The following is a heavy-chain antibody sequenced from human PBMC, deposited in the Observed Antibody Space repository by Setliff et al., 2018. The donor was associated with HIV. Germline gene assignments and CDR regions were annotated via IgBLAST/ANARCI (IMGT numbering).Heavy chain of an antibody. D-gene: IGHD1-26*01. Sequence: PSETLSLTCAVYGGSLSGYYWRWIRQPPGKGLEWIGDVSHTGSTNYNPSLKSRITISADTPKNQFSLKLSSVTAADTAVYYCAREGTYSGTYWVRRVASFDIWGRGTMVTVSS. CDR2: VSHTGST. CDR3: AREGTYSGTYWVRRVASFDI. V-gene: IGHV4-34*01. J-gene: IGHJ3*02. CDR1: GGSLSGYY.